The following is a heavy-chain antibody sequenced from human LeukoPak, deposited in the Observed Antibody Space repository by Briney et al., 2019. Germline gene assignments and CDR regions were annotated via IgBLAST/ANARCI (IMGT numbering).Heavy chain of an antibody. J-gene: IGHJ5*02. CDR1: GYTFTSYY. Sequence: GASVKVSCKASGYTFTSYYMHWVRQAPGQGLEWMGIINPSGGSTSYAQKFQGRVTMTRDTSTSTVYMELSSLRSEDTAVYYCARDLNYDFWSGYSSNWFDPWGQGTLVTVSS. CDR2: INPSGGST. CDR3: ARDLNYDFWSGYSSNWFDP. D-gene: IGHD3-3*01. V-gene: IGHV1-46*01.